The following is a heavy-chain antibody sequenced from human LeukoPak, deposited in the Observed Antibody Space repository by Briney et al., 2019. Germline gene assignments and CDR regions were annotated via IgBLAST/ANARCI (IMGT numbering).Heavy chain of an antibody. J-gene: IGHJ4*02. V-gene: IGHV3-11*04. CDR2: ISSTGSTT. CDR3: ARAHFVTNYFDS. CDR1: GFNFNDNY. Sequence: TGGSLRLSCAASGFNFNDNYMSWIRQAPGKGLEWISYISSTGSTTYSADSVKGRFTISRDNAKNSLYLQLKYLTAEHTALYYCARAHFVTNYFDSWGQGTLVTVSS. D-gene: IGHD2-21*02.